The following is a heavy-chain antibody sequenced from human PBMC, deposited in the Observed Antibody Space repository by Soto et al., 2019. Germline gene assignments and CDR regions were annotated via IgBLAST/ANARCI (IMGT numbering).Heavy chain of an antibody. CDR3: ASATPLWFDP. CDR1: GGSISSSSYY. CDR2: IYYSGST. J-gene: IGHJ5*02. Sequence: SETLSLTCTVSGGSISSSSYYWGWIRQPPGKGLEWIGSIYYSGSTYYNPSLKSRVTISVDTSKNQFSLKLSSVTAADTAVYYCASATPLWFDPWGQGTLVTVSS. V-gene: IGHV4-39*01.